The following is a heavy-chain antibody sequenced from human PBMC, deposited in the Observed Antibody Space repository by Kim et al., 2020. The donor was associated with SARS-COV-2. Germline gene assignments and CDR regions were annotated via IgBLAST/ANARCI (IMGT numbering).Heavy chain of an antibody. CDR1: GGSISSGSYY. Sequence: SETLSLTCTVSGGSISSGSYYWSWIRQPAGKGLEWIGRIYTSGSTNYNPSLKSRVTISVDTSKNQFSLKLSSVTAADTAVYYCARQAMVRGVIITYYYYGMDVWGQGTTVTVSS. V-gene: IGHV4-61*02. D-gene: IGHD3-10*01. CDR2: IYTSGST. CDR3: ARQAMVRGVIITYYYYGMDV. J-gene: IGHJ6*02.